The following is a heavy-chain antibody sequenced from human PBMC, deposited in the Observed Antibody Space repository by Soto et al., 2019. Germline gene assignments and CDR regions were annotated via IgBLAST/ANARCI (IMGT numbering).Heavy chain of an antibody. CDR3: AKGSRFWLRSEDAFDI. CDR2: ISGSGSYT. Sequence: PGGSLRLSCAASGFTFSNYAMSWVRQAPGKGLEWVSGISGSGSYTYYAEFVKGRFTFSRVNSKNTLYLQMNSLRAEDTAVYYCAKGSRFWLRSEDAFDIWGLETVGTVSS. J-gene: IGHJ3*02. V-gene: IGHV3-23*01. CDR1: GFTFSNYA. D-gene: IGHD3-3*01.